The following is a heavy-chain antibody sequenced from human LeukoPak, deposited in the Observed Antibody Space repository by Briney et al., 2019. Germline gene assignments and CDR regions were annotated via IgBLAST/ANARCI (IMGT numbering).Heavy chain of an antibody. D-gene: IGHD2-8*01. V-gene: IGHV4-34*01. CDR1: GGSFSGYH. CDR2: INHSGST. Sequence: SETLSLTCAVYGGSFSGYHWSWIRQPPGKGLEWTGEINHSGSTNYNPSLKSRVTISVDTSKNQFSLKLSSVTAADTAVYYCARGHDIVLMVHAIDYWGQGTLVTVSS. J-gene: IGHJ4*02. CDR3: ARGHDIVLMVHAIDY.